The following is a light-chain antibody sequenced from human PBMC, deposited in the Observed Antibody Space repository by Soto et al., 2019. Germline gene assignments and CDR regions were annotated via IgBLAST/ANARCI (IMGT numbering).Light chain of an antibody. V-gene: IGKV3-20*01. Sequence: EIVLTQSPGTLSLSPGERATLSCRASQSVSSSYLAWYQQKPGQAHRLLIYGASSRATGIPDRFSGSGSGTDFTLTISRLEPEDFAVYYCQKYGSSLFTFGPGTKVYIK. CDR3: QKYGSSLFT. CDR1: QSVSSSY. CDR2: GAS. J-gene: IGKJ3*01.